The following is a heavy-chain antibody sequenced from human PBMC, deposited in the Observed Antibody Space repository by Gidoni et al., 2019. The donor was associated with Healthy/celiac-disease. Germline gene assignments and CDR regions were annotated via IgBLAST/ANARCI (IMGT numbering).Heavy chain of an antibody. J-gene: IGHJ5*02. V-gene: IGHV3-23*01. D-gene: IGHD6-25*01. CDR3: AKGPGYSSAGDGYNWFDP. CDR1: GSTFTSYA. CDR2: ISGSGGST. Sequence: EVQLLESGGGLVQPAGSLTLSCTASGSTFTSYAISWVRQAPGKGLEWVSAISGSGGSTYYADSVKGRFTISRDNSKNTLYLQMNSLRAEDTAVYYCAKGPGYSSAGDGYNWFDPWGQGTLVTVSS.